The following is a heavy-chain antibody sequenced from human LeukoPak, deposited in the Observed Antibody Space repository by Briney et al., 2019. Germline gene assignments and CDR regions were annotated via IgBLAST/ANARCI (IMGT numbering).Heavy chain of an antibody. J-gene: IGHJ6*03. Sequence: SETRSLTCTVSGGSISSYYWSWIRQPPGKGLEWIGYIYYSGSTNYNPSLKSRVTIPVDTSKNQFSLKLSSVTAADTAVYYCARDSPDCSGGSCYPYYYYYYMDVWGKGTTVTVSS. D-gene: IGHD2-15*01. CDR2: IYYSGST. CDR1: GGSISSYY. CDR3: ARDSPDCSGGSCYPYYYYYYMDV. V-gene: IGHV4-59*01.